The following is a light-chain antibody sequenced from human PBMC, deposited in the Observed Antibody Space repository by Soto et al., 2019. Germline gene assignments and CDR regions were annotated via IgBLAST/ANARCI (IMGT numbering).Light chain of an antibody. CDR2: GAS. Sequence: EIVLTQSPGTLSLYPGERATLSCRASQSVSSIYLAWCQHKPGQAPRLLIYGASSRATGIPDRFSGSGSGTDFTLTISRREPEDLAVYYCQQYGSSSWTFGRGTK. V-gene: IGKV3-20*01. J-gene: IGKJ1*01. CDR1: QSVSSIY. CDR3: QQYGSSSWT.